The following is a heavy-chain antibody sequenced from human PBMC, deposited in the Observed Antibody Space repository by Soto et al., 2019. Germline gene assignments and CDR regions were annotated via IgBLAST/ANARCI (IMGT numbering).Heavy chain of an antibody. CDR1: GYTFSAHY. J-gene: IGHJ5*02. D-gene: IGHD3-10*01. V-gene: IGHV1-2*02. Sequence: ASVKVFCKASGYTFSAHYIHWVRQAPGQGLQWMGWINSRNGDTKYARDFQGSVTLTRDTSINTAYMELRSQTSDDTAIYYCARGTGSSWFDLWGQGTLVTVSS. CDR2: INSRNGDT. CDR3: ARGTGSSWFDL.